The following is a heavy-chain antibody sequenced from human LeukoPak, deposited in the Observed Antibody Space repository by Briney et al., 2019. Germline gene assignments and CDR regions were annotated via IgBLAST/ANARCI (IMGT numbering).Heavy chain of an antibody. D-gene: IGHD3-10*01. CDR3: ARITPYYGSGSYSVLSAFDI. V-gene: IGHV3-20*04. CDR2: INWNGGST. CDR1: GFTFEDYG. J-gene: IGHJ3*02. Sequence: PGGSLRLSCAASGFTFEDYGMSWVRHAPGKGLEWGLGINWNGGSTGYADSVKGRFTISRDNAKNSLYLQMNSLRAEDTALYYCARITPYYGSGSYSVLSAFDIWGQGTMVTVSS.